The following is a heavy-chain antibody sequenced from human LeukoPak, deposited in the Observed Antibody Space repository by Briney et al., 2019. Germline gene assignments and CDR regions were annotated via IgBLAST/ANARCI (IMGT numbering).Heavy chain of an antibody. D-gene: IGHD6-19*01. CDR3: ARDFREQWLGDFYYYYGMDV. Sequence: GGSLRLSCAASGFTFSDYYMSWVRQAPGKGLEWVANIKQDGSEKYYVDSVKGRFTISRDNAKNSLYLQMNSLRAEDTAVYYCARDFREQWLGDFYYYYGMDVWGQGTTVTVSS. V-gene: IGHV3-7*01. J-gene: IGHJ6*02. CDR2: IKQDGSEK. CDR1: GFTFSDYY.